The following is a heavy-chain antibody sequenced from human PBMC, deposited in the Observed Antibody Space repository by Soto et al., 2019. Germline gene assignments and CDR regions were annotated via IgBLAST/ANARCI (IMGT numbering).Heavy chain of an antibody. CDR2: INSDGTIP. CDR1: GFNFSTYW. Sequence: EVHLVESGGGLVQPGGCLRLSCATSGFNFSTYWVHWVRQVPGQGLVWVSRINSDGTIPDYAASVKGRFTTSRDNAKKKLYLDMNSLRADDTAIYYCTRDGGGSYYGGFDNWGQGTLVTVSS. J-gene: IGHJ4*02. D-gene: IGHD3-10*01. CDR3: TRDGGGSYYGGFDN. V-gene: IGHV3-74*01.